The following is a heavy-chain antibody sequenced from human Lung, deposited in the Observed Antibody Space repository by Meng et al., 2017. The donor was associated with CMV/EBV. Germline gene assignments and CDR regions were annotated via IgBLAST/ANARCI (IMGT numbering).Heavy chain of an antibody. V-gene: IGHV3-30*04. J-gene: IGHJ5*02. CDR2: ISYDGSNK. CDR3: ARDLRPMYYDFWSGFGA. CDR1: GFTFSSYA. D-gene: IGHD3-3*01. Sequence: GESXKISXAASGFTFSSYAMHWVRQAPGKGLEWVAVISYDGSNKYYADSVKGRFTISRDNSKNTLYLQMNSLRAEDTAVHYCARDLRPMYYDFWSGFGAWGQGXLVTVSS.